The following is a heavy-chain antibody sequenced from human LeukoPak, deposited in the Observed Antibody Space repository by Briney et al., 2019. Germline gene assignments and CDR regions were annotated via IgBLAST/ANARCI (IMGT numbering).Heavy chain of an antibody. Sequence: SGPTLVKPTQTLTLTCTFSGFSLNTRGVGVGWIRQPPGKALEWLALIYWDDDKRYSPSLKNRLTITKDTSKNQVVLTMTNMDPVDTATYYCAHRSLQYSGWYLFDAFDIWGQGTMVTVSS. CDR1: GFSLNTRGVG. CDR2: IYWDDDK. J-gene: IGHJ3*02. CDR3: AHRSLQYSGWYLFDAFDI. D-gene: IGHD3-9*01. V-gene: IGHV2-5*02.